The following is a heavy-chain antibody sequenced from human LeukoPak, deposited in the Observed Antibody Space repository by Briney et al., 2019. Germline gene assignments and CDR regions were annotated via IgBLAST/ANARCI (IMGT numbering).Heavy chain of an antibody. Sequence: SETLSLTCTVSGASISRSDYFWGWIRQPPGKGLEWIGSIYYSGSTYYSPSLKGRVTISVDTSKNQFSLKLNSVTAADTAVYYCARSSEYGDPFNDWGQGTLVTVSS. D-gene: IGHD4-17*01. CDR3: ARSSEYGDPFND. V-gene: IGHV4-39*01. CDR2: IYYSGST. CDR1: GASISRSDYF. J-gene: IGHJ4*02.